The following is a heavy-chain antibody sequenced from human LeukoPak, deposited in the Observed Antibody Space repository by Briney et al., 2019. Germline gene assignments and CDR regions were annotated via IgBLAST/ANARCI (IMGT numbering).Heavy chain of an antibody. CDR1: GYTFTSYY. CDR2: INPNSGGT. CDR3: ARDQDEDYYGMDV. V-gene: IGHV1-2*06. Sequence: ASVKVSCKASGYTFTSYYMHWVRQAPGQGLEWMGRINPNSGGTNYAQKFQGRVTMTRDTSISTAYMELSRLRSDDTAVYYCARDQDEDYYGMDVWGQGTTVTVSS. J-gene: IGHJ6*02.